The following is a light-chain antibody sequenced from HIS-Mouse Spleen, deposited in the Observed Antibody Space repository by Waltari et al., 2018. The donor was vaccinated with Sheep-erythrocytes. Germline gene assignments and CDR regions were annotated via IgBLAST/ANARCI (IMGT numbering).Light chain of an antibody. CDR1: SSYVGGYNY. CDR2: EVS. V-gene: IGLV2-8*01. Sequence: QSALTQPPPASGSPGQSVTISCTGTSSYVGGYNYVSWYQQHPGKAPQLKIYEVSKRPSGVPDRFSGSKSGNTASLTVSGLQAEDEADYYCSSYAGSNNLVFGGGTKLTVL. CDR3: SSYAGSNNLV. J-gene: IGLJ2*01.